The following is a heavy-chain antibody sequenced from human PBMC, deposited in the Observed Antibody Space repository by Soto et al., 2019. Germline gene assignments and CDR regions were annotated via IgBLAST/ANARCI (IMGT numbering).Heavy chain of an antibody. D-gene: IGHD3-16*02. CDR1: GGSISSSNW. V-gene: IGHV4-4*02. CDR3: ARVPRAHYDYVWGSYHN. J-gene: IGHJ4*02. CDR2: IYHSGST. Sequence: PSETLSLTCAVSGGSISSSNWWRWVRQPPGKGLEWIGEIYHSGSTNYNPSLKSRVTISVDKSKNQFSLKLSSVTAADTAVYYCARVPRAHYDYVWGSYHNWGQGTLVTVSS.